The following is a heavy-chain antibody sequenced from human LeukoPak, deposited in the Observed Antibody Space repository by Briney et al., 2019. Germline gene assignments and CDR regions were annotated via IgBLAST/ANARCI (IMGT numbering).Heavy chain of an antibody. CDR3: ARGYYYDSAPH. CDR2: ISSSSSYI. J-gene: IGHJ4*02. D-gene: IGHD3-22*01. V-gene: IGHV3-21*01. Sequence: GGSLRLSCAASGFTFKKYWMNWVRQVPGKGLEWVSSISSSSSYIYYADSVKGRFTISRDNAKNSLYLQMNSLRAEDTAVYYCARGYYYDSAPHWGQGTLVTVSS. CDR1: GFTFKKYW.